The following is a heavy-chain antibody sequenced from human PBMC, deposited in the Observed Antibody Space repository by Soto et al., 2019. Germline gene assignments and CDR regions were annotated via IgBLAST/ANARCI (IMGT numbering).Heavy chain of an antibody. V-gene: IGHV1-58*01. D-gene: IGHD3-3*01. CDR2: IVVGSGNT. J-gene: IGHJ3*02. CDR3: AAGEVVLRFLEWSLAFDI. CDR1: GFTFTSSA. Sequence: SVKVSCKXSGFTFTSSAVQWVRQARGQRLEWIGWIVVGSGNTNYAQKFQERVTITRDMSTSTAYMELSSLRSEDTAVYYCAAGEVVLRFLEWSLAFDIWGQGTMVTVSS.